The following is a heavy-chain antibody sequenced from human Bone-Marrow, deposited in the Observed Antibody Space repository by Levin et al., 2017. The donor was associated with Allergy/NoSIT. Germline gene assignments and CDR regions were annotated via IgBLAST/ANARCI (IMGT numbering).Heavy chain of an antibody. CDR1: GYSISDYY. J-gene: IGHJ6*03. V-gene: IGHV4-38-2*02. CDR2: IYHSGGT. CDR3: AREYYLDV. Sequence: SETLSLTCAVSGYSISDYYWGWIRQPPGKGLEWIGSIYHSGGTNYNPSLKSRVTISVDTSKNQFYLKLSSVTAADTAVYYCAREYYLDVWGKGTTVTVSS.